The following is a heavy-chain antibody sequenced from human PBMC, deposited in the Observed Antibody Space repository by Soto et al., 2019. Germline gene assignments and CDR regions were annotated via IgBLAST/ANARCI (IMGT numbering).Heavy chain of an antibody. Sequence: TLSLTCTVPGGSISGYYWSWIRQPPGKGLEWIGYIYYSGSTNYNPSLKSRVTISVDTSKNQFSLKLSSVTAADTAVYYCASRRKSSGYSYGHDAFDIWGQGTMVTVSS. J-gene: IGHJ3*02. V-gene: IGHV4-59*08. CDR2: IYYSGST. CDR1: GGSISGYY. D-gene: IGHD5-18*01. CDR3: ASRRKSSGYSYGHDAFDI.